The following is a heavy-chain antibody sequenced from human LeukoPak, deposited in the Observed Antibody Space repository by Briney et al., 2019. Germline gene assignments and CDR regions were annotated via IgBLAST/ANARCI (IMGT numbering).Heavy chain of an antibody. J-gene: IGHJ6*03. CDR2: IKQDGSEK. D-gene: IGHD3-10*01. V-gene: IGHV3-7*01. Sequence: GGSLRLSCAASGFTFSSYWMSWVRQAPGKGLEWVANIKQDGSEKYYVDSVKGRFTISRDNAKNSLYLQMNSLRAEDTAVYYCAREMVRGVIITSTSYYYYYMDVWGKGTTVTISS. CDR3: AREMVRGVIITSTSYYYYYMDV. CDR1: GFTFSSYW.